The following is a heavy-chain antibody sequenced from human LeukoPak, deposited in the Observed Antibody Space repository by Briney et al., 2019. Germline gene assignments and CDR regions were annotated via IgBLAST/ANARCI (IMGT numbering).Heavy chain of an antibody. CDR1: GGSLISTTYY. D-gene: IGHD3-16*02. Sequence: SETLSLTCAVSGGSLISTTYYWGWIRQPPGKGLEWIGSIYYSGSTYYNPSLKSRVTVSVDMSKNQFSLQLSSVTAADTAVYYCARAPRTGALDMITFGGVIVHGDAFDFWGQGTMVTVSS. J-gene: IGHJ3*01. CDR3: ARAPRTGALDMITFGGVIVHGDAFDF. V-gene: IGHV4-39*07. CDR2: IYYSGST.